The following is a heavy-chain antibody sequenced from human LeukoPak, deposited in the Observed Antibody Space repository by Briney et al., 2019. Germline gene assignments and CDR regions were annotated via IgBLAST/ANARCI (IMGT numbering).Heavy chain of an antibody. V-gene: IGHV4-61*01. D-gene: IGHD2-21*02. CDR1: GGFISSGSYY. CDR2: IYYSGST. Sequence: SETLSLTCTVSGGFISSGSYYWSWIRQPPGKGLEWIGYIYYSGSTNYNPSLKSRVTISVDTSKNQFSLKLSSVTAADTAVYYCARGGVTATLDSAFDIWGQGTMVTVSS. J-gene: IGHJ3*02. CDR3: ARGGVTATLDSAFDI.